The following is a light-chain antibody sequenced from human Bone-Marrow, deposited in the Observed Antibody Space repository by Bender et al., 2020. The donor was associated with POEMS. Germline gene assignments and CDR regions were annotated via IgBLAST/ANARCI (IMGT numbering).Light chain of an antibody. J-gene: IGLJ2*01. V-gene: IGLV2-8*01. CDR3: SSYADRTSLNVL. CDR1: SSDVGGYHL. CDR2: EVS. Sequence: QSALIQPPSVSGSPGQSVTISCTGTSSDVGGYHLVSWYQQHPGKAPKFILYEVSKRPSGVPDRFSGSRSGNTASLTISGLQGEDEADYYCSSYADRTSLNVLFGGGTKLTVL.